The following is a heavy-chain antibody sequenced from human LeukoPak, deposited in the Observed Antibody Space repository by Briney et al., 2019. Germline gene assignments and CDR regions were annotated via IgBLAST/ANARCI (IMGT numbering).Heavy chain of an antibody. D-gene: IGHD5-18*01. Sequence: VGSLRLSCAASGFTFSSYWMHWVRQAPGKGLVWVSRINSDGSSTSYADSVKGRFTISRDNAKNTLYLQMNSLRAEDTAVYYCSRVRSRYSYHDYWGQGTLVTVSS. CDR2: INSDGSST. J-gene: IGHJ4*02. CDR1: GFTFSSYW. CDR3: SRVRSRYSYHDY. V-gene: IGHV3-74*01.